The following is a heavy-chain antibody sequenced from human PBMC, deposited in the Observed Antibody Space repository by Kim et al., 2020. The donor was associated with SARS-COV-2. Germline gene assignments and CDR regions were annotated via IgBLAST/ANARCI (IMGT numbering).Heavy chain of an antibody. Sequence: ASVKVSCKASGYTFTSYAMHWVRQAPGQRLEWMGWMNAGNGNTKYSQKFQGRVTITRDTSASTAYMELSSLRSEDTAVYYCARDGTGNTSDAFDIWGQGT. CDR2: MNAGNGNT. J-gene: IGHJ3*02. V-gene: IGHV1-3*01. CDR1: GYTFTSYA. D-gene: IGHD1-7*01. CDR3: ARDGTGNTSDAFDI.